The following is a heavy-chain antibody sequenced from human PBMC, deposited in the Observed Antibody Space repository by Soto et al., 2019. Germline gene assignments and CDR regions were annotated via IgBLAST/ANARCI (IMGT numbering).Heavy chain of an antibody. CDR1: GFTFSSYA. CDR3: ARDSGDY. J-gene: IGHJ4*02. Sequence: GGSLRLSCAASGFTFSSYAMHWVRQAPGKGLEWVAVISYDGSNKYYADSVKGRFTISRDNSKNTLYLQMNSLRAEDTAVYYCARDSGDYWGQGTLVTVSS. D-gene: IGHD3-10*01. V-gene: IGHV3-30-3*01. CDR2: ISYDGSNK.